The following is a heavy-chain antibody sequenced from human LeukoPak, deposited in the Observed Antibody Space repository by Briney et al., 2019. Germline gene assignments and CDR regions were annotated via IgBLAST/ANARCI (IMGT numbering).Heavy chain of an antibody. Sequence: ASVKVSCKASGYTFTGYYMHWVRQAPGQGLEWMGWINPNSGGTNYAQKFQGRVTMTRDMSTSTVYMELSSLRSEDTAVYYCAREGCSSTSCYGGDAFDIWGQGTMVTVSS. CDR3: AREGCSSTSCYGGDAFDI. CDR2: INPNSGGT. J-gene: IGHJ3*02. D-gene: IGHD2-2*01. V-gene: IGHV1-2*02. CDR1: GYTFTGYY.